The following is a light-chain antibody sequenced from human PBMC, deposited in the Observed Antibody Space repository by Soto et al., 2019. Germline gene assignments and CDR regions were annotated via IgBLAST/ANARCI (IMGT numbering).Light chain of an antibody. CDR2: DAS. Sequence: EIVLTQSPATLSLSPGERATLSCRASQSVSSYLAWYQQKPGQAPRLLIYDASNRATGIPARFSGSGSGTDFTLTISSLEPEDFAVYYCQQRSKSPITFGQGTRLEIK. CDR3: QQRSKSPIT. CDR1: QSVSSY. V-gene: IGKV3-11*01. J-gene: IGKJ5*01.